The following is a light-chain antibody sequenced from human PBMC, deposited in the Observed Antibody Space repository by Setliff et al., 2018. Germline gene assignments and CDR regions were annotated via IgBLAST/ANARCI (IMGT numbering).Light chain of an antibody. CDR2: QVT. J-gene: IGLJ3*02. CDR1: SSDIGTFNL. CDR3: SSYAGSAISIV. V-gene: IGLV2-23*02. Sequence: QSALTQPASVSGSPGQPITISCTGTSSDIGTFNLVSWYQQYPGKAPKLMIYQVTKRPSGVSDRFSGSKSANTASLTISGLQAEDEADYYCSSYAGSAISIVFGGGTKVTVL.